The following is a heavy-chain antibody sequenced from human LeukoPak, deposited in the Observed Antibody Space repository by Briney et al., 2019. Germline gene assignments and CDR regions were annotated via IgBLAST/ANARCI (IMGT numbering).Heavy chain of an antibody. J-gene: IGHJ4*02. D-gene: IGHD2-2*02. CDR1: GFTFSSYG. CDR2: IRYDGSNK. Sequence: GGSLRLSCAASGFTFSSYGMHWVRQAPGKGLEWVAFIRYDGSNKYYADSVKGRFTISRDNSKNTLYLQTNSLRAEDTAVYYCAKDLRYCSSTSCYNGYWGQGTLVTVSS. CDR3: AKDLRYCSSTSCYNGY. V-gene: IGHV3-30*02.